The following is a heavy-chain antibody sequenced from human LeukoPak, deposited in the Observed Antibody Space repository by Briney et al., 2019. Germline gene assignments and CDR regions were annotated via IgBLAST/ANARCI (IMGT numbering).Heavy chain of an antibody. J-gene: IGHJ4*02. CDR1: GGSISSGDYY. V-gene: IGHV4-30-4*01. CDR2: ISYRGST. Sequence: SETLSLTCTVSGGSISSGDYYWSWIRQPPGKGLEWIGFISYRGSTYYNPSLKSRVSMSVDTSKSQFSLRLSSVTDEDTAVYYCARISQSSGGFYYWGQGTLVTVSS. CDR3: ARISQSSGGFYY. D-gene: IGHD2-15*01.